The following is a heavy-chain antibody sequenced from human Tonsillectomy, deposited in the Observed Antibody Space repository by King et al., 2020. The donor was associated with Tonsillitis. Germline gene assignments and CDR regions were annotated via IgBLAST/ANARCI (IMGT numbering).Heavy chain of an antibody. J-gene: IGHJ3*02. Sequence: VQLVESGSDLKKPGASVKVSCKASGYTFTSYSMNWVRQAPGQGLEWVGWINTNTGNPTYAQGFTGRFVFYLDTSVSTAYLQISSLKAEDSAVYYCARAGRVAAAGVFDIWGQGTMVTVSS. D-gene: IGHD6-13*01. CDR3: ARAGRVAAAGVFDI. CDR1: GYTFTSYS. CDR2: INTNTGNP. V-gene: IGHV7-4-1*02.